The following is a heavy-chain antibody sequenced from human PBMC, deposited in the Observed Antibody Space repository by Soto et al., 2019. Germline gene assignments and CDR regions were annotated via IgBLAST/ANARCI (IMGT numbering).Heavy chain of an antibody. CDR1: GYTFSNFA. Sequence: GALVKVSCKASGYTFSNFAMHWVRQAPGQRLEWMGWINAGNWNTKYSQKFQGRVTITRDTSASTAYVELSSLRSEDTAVYYCTRDDIVLVPAANDAFDIWGQGTMVTVSS. CDR3: TRDDIVLVPAANDAFDI. J-gene: IGHJ3*02. D-gene: IGHD2-2*01. CDR2: INAGNWNT. V-gene: IGHV1-3*01.